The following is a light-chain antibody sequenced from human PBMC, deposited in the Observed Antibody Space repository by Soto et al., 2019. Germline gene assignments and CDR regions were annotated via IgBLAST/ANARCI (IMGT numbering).Light chain of an antibody. J-gene: IGLJ1*01. V-gene: IGLV2-23*02. CDR2: EVG. CDR1: GSGIGSYNL. CDR3: SSYAGNDEV. Sequence: QSVLTQPASVSGSPGQSITISCTGPGSGIGSYNLVSWYQQQPGKAPKLLIYEVGVRPSGVSNRFFGSKSGNTASLTISGLQAEDEGIYYCSSYAGNDEVFGTGTKLTVL.